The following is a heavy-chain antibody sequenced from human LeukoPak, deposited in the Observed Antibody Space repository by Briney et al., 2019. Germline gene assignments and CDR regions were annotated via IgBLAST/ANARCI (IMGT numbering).Heavy chain of an antibody. Sequence: SETLTLTCTVSGGSISSYYWSWIRQPAGKGLEWIGRIYTSGSTNYNPSLKSRVTMSVDTSKNQFSLKLSSVTAADTAVYYCARLEYYDSSGYYYGMDVWGQGTTVTVSS. V-gene: IGHV4-4*07. CDR2: IYTSGST. J-gene: IGHJ6*02. CDR3: ARLEYYDSSGYYYGMDV. D-gene: IGHD3-22*01. CDR1: GGSISSYY.